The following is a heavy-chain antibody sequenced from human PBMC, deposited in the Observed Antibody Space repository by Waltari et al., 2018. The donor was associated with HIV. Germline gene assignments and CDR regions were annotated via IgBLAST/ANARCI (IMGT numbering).Heavy chain of an antibody. V-gene: IGHV3-15*01. Sequence: EVQLVESGGGLVKPGGSLRLSCAASGFHFSNAWMRWVRQAPGKGLEWVGRIKSKTDGGTTDYAAPVKGRFTISRDDSKNTLYLQMNSLKTEDTAVYYCTKSLMMPAAGYFDLWGRGTLVTVSS. J-gene: IGHJ2*01. D-gene: IGHD3-16*01. CDR1: GFHFSNAW. CDR3: TKSLMMPAAGYFDL. CDR2: IKSKTDGGTT.